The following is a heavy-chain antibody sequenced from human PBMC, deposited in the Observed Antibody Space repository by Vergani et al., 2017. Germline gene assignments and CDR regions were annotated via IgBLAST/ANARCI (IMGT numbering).Heavy chain of an antibody. CDR2: INHSGST. J-gene: IGHJ6*02. Sequence: QVQLQQWGAGLLKPSETLSLTCAVYGGSFSGYYWSWIRQPPGKGLEWIGEINHSGSTNYNPSLKSRVTISVDTSKNQFSLKLSSVTAADTAVYYCARVMTTLPMEDYYGMDVWGQGTTVTVSS. V-gene: IGHV4-34*01. CDR3: ARVMTTLPMEDYYGMDV. CDR1: GGSFSGYY. D-gene: IGHD4-11*01.